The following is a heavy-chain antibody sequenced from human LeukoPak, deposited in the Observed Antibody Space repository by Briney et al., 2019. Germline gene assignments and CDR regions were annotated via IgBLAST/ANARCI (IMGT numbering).Heavy chain of an antibody. D-gene: IGHD1-26*01. CDR1: GFTVSSNY. Sequence: PGGSLRLSCAASGFTVSSNYMSWVRQAPGKGLEWVSVIYSGGSTYYADSVKGRFTISRDNSKNTLYLQMNSLRAEDTAVYYCAKGKYSGSYYFDYWGQGTLVTVSS. J-gene: IGHJ4*02. CDR2: IYSGGST. CDR3: AKGKYSGSYYFDY. V-gene: IGHV3-53*01.